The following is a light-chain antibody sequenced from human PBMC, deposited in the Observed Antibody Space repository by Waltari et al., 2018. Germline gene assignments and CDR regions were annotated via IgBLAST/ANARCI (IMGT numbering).Light chain of an antibody. CDR1: STTITND. CDR3: ATWDDSLNGWV. V-gene: IGLV1-47*01. Sequence: QSVLTQPPSASGAPGQEVSISCSGGSTTITNDVFWYQQFPAPAPKLIVYQDYERPSGVPDRFSASKSGTSASLAISGLRSDDEADYYCATWDDSLNGWVFGGGTKLTVL. J-gene: IGLJ3*02. CDR2: QDY.